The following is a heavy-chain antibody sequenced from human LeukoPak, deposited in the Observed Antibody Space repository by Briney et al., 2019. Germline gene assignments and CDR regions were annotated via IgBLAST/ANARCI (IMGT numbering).Heavy chain of an antibody. CDR2: ISGSGGSI. V-gene: IGHV3-23*01. CDR3: ADTPGYCSGGSCARAIDY. CDR1: GFTFSSYA. J-gene: IGHJ4*02. D-gene: IGHD2-15*01. Sequence: PGASLRLSCAASGFTFSSYAMSWVRQAPGKGLEWVSAISGSGGSIYYADSVKGRFTISRDNSKNTLYLQMNSLRAEDTAVYYCADTPGYCSGGSCARAIDYWGQGTLVTVSS.